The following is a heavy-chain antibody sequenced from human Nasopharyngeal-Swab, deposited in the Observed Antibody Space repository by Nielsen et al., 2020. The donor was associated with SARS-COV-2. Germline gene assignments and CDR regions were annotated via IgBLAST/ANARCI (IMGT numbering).Heavy chain of an antibody. Sequence: ASVKVSCKASGYTFTSYDINWVRQVTGQGLEWMGWMNPNSGNTGYAQKFQGRVTMTRNTSISTAYMELSSLRSEDTAVYYCARGLYLKQLVIQYYMDVWGKGTTVTVSS. J-gene: IGHJ6*03. V-gene: IGHV1-8*01. CDR3: ARGLYLKQLVIQYYMDV. D-gene: IGHD6-13*01. CDR1: GYTFTSYD. CDR2: MNPNSGNT.